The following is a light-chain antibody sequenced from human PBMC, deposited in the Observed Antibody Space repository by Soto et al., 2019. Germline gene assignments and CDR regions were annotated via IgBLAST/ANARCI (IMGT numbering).Light chain of an antibody. CDR3: GSFAGSSNYV. J-gene: IGLJ1*01. V-gene: IGLV2-8*01. CDR2: EVS. CDR1: GTDVGGYNY. Sequence: QSALTQPPSASGSPGQSVSISCAGTGTDVGGYNYVSWYQQHPGKAPKLMIYEVSKRPSGVPDRFSGSRSGTTASLTVSGLQPEDEADYYCGSFAGSSNYVFGTGTKLTVL.